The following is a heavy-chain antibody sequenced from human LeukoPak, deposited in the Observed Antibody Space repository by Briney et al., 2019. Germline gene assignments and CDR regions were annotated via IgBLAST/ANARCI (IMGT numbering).Heavy chain of an antibody. V-gene: IGHV1-18*01. CDR1: GYTFTSYG. CDR2: ISAYNGNT. Sequence: ASVKVSCKASGYTFTSYGISWVRQAPGQGLEWMGWISAYNGNTNYTQKLQGRVTMTTDTSTSTAYMELRSLRSDDTAVYYCARVSRDFWITEGDYWGQGTLVTVSS. CDR3: ARVSRDFWITEGDY. D-gene: IGHD3-3*01. J-gene: IGHJ4*02.